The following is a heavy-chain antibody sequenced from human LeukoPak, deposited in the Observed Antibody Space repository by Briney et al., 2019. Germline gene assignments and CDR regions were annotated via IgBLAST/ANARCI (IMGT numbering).Heavy chain of an antibody. Sequence: ASVKVSCKASGYTFTNYDITWVRQAPGQGLEWVGWNSAYNVNTNYAQSLQGRVTMTTDTSTNTAYMELRSLRSDDTAVYYCAREVSDRPTWVVDYYYYMYVWGKGTMVTVSS. J-gene: IGHJ6*03. CDR2: NSAYNVNT. V-gene: IGHV1-18*04. CDR3: AREVSDRPTWVVDYYYYMYV. CDR1: GYTFTNYD. D-gene: IGHD6-6*01.